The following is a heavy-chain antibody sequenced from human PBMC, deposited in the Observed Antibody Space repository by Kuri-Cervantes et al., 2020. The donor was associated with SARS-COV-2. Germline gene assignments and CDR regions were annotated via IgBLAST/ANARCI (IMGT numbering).Heavy chain of an antibody. V-gene: IGHV4-39*01. CDR3: SRTMMSSITIFGVVITRNWFDP. D-gene: IGHD3-3*01. J-gene: IGHJ5*02. CDR1: GGSVSSSSYY. Sequence: SETLSLTCTVSGGSVSSSSYYWGWIRQPPGKGLDWIGSIYYSGSTYYNPSLKSRVTVSVDTSKNQFSLILSSVTAADRAVFYCSRTMMSSITIFGVVITRNWFDPWGQGTLVTVSS. CDR2: IYYSGST.